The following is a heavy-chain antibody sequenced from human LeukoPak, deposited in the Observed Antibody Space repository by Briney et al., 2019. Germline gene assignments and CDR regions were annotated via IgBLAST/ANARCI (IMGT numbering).Heavy chain of an antibody. V-gene: IGHV4-34*01. D-gene: IGHD5-18*01. CDR1: GGSFSGYY. J-gene: IGHJ4*02. CDR2: INHSGST. Sequence: SETLSLTCAVYGGSFSGYYWSWIRQPPGKGLEWIGEINHSGSTNYNPSLKSRVTISVDTSKNQFSLKLSSVTAPDTAVYYCARGPRIQLWRPDRYFDYWGQGTLVTVSS. CDR3: ARGPRIQLWRPDRYFDY.